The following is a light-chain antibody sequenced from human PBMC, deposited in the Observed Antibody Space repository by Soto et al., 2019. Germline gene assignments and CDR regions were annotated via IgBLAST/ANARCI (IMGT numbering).Light chain of an antibody. CDR1: QGITTY. V-gene: IGKV1-39*01. J-gene: IGKJ4*01. CDR3: QQIYSAPLT. CDR2: AAS. Sequence: DIQLTQSPSFRYSSFGDRVTITCRASQGITTYLNWYRQKQGKAPKLLIYAASSLQSGVPSRFSGSGSETECTLSISSLQPEDCATYFGQQIYSAPLTFGGGTKVDIK.